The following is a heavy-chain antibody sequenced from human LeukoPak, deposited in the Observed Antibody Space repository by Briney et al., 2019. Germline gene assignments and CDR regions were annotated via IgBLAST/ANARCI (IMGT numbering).Heavy chain of an antibody. CDR3: ARSGDNWSCDN. J-gene: IGHJ4*02. V-gene: IGHV1-3*01. CDR2: INAGTGDG. Sequence: ASVKVSCKASGYTFSHYGVQWVRQAPGQTPEWMGWINAGTGDGKYSQKFQDRLTMTSDTSATTLYMELNSLRSEDTAVYYCARSGDNWSCDNWGQGTLVTVSS. CDR1: GYTFSHYG. D-gene: IGHD5-24*01.